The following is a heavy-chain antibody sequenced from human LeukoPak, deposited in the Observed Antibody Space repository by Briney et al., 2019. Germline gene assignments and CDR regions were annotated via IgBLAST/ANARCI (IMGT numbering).Heavy chain of an antibody. Sequence: ASVKVSCKASGYTFTGYYMHWVRQAPGQGLEWMAWINPNSGGTNYAQKFQGRVTMTRDTSITTAYLELSSLRSDAPAVYYCAREVDCGSPGGRLASWGQGPWVT. J-gene: IGHJ4*02. V-gene: IGHV1-2*02. CDR2: INPNSGGT. CDR3: AREVDCGSPGGRLAS. CDR1: GYTFTGYY. D-gene: IGHD2-2*01.